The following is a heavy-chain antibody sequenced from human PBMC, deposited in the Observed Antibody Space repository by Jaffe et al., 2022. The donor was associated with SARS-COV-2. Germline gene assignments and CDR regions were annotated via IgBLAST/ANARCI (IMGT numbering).Heavy chain of an antibody. CDR1: GGSISSGSYY. D-gene: IGHD2-2*03. CDR2: IYTSGST. Sequence: QVQLQESGPGLVKPSQTLSLTCTVSGGSISSGSYYWSWIRQPAGKGLEWIGRIYTSGSTNYNPSLKSRVTISVDTSKNQFSLKLSSVTAADTAVYYCARAAGYCSSTSCYNFDYWGQGTLVTVSS. V-gene: IGHV4-61*02. CDR3: ARAAGYCSSTSCYNFDY. J-gene: IGHJ4*02.